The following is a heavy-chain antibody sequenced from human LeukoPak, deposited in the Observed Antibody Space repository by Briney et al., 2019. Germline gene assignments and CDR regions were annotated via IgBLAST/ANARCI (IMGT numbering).Heavy chain of an antibody. CDR3: ARSRLLWFGEFTLTANYYYYYGMDV. V-gene: IGHV4-39*01. CDR2: IYYSGST. J-gene: IGHJ6*02. Sequence: SETLSLTCTVSGGSISSSSYYWGWIRQPPGKGLEWIGSIYYSGSTYYNPSLKSRVTISVDTSKNQFSLKLSSVTAADTAVYYCARSRLLWFGEFTLTANYYYYYGMDVWGQGTTVTVSS. D-gene: IGHD3-10*01. CDR1: GGSISSSSYY.